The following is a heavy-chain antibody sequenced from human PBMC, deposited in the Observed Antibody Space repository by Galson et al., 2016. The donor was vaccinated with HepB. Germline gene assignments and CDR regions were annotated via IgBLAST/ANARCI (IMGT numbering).Heavy chain of an antibody. CDR3: ARESPHIAVPVLDD. J-gene: IGHJ4*02. CDR1: GFVFSSYG. D-gene: IGHD6-19*01. V-gene: IGHV3-33*01. Sequence: SLRLSCAASGFVFSSYGIHWVRQAPGKGPEWVALIWHDGSNQYYADSVKGRFTISRDNSKNTLYLQMNSLRAEDSAVYYCARESPHIAVPVLDDWGQGTLVTVSS. CDR2: IWHDGSNQ.